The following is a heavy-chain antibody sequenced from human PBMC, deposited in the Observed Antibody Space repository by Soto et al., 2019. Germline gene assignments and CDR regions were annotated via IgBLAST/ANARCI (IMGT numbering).Heavy chain of an antibody. CDR1: GYSFTNYD. J-gene: IGHJ4*02. Sequence: GASVKVSFKASGYSFTNYDISWLRQAPGQGLEWMGWISPYNGYTNYAQKLQGRVTMTTDTSTSTAYMELRSLRSDDTAVYYCARYCSSTSCDHYFDYWGQGTLV. D-gene: IGHD2-2*01. CDR2: ISPYNGYT. CDR3: ARYCSSTSCDHYFDY. V-gene: IGHV1-18*01.